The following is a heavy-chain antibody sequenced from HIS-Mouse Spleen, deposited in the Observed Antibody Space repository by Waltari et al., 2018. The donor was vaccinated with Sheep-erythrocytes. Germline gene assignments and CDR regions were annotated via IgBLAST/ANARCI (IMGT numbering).Heavy chain of an antibody. J-gene: IGHJ4*02. V-gene: IGHV3-9*01. CDR1: GFSLEYYH. Sequence: EVQLVESGGGLVQRGRFLTLSCAASGFSLEYYHMPCVRQAPGKGLEWGSGISWNSGSIGYADSVKGRFTISRDNAKNSLYLQMNSLRAEDTALYYCAKDISRNIVVVPAAVGDYWGQGTLVTVSS. CDR3: AKDISRNIVVVPAAVGDY. CDR2: ISWNSGSI. D-gene: IGHD2-2*01.